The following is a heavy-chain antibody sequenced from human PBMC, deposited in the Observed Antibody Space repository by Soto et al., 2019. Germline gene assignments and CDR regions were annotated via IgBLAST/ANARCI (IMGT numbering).Heavy chain of an antibody. CDR2: VYHSGTT. Sequence: SETLSLTCAVSGGSLSGGNWWGWVRQPPGKGLEWIAEVYHSGTTKYNSSLESRVSISLDESKNEFSLKLTAMAAADTAVYYCALRAWWVQTSFHFASWGQGIQVTVSS. CDR3: ALRAWWVQTSFHFAS. CDR1: GGSLSGGNW. V-gene: IGHV4-4*02. J-gene: IGHJ4*02. D-gene: IGHD2-15*01.